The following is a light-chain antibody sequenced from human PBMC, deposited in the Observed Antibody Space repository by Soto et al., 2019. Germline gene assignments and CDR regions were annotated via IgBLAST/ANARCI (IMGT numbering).Light chain of an antibody. CDR1: SSNFGSYKL. CDR3: CSSGGSPTYV. V-gene: IGLV2-23*02. Sequence: QSVLTQRASESGSPGQSITISCTGTSSNFGSYKLVSWYQQHPGKAPKLMIFEVNKRPSGVSNRFSGSKSGNTASLTISGLKVEDEADYYCCSSGGSPTYVFGTGTKVTVL. J-gene: IGLJ1*01. CDR2: EVN.